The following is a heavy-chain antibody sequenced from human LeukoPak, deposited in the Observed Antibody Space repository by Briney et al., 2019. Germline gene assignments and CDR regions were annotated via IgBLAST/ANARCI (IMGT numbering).Heavy chain of an antibody. D-gene: IGHD3-22*01. J-gene: IGHJ5*02. CDR1: GGSFSGYY. CDR2: INHSGST. CDR3: ARDSYYDSSGP. V-gene: IGHV4-34*01. Sequence: PSETLSLTCAVYGGSFSGYYWSGIRQPPGKGLEWIGEINHSGSTNYNPSLKSRVTISVDTSKNQFSLKLSSVTAADTAVYYCARDSYYDSSGPWGQGTLVTVSS.